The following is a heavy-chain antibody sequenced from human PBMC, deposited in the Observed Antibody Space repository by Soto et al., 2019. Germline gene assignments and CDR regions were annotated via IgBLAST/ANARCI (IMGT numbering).Heavy chain of an antibody. CDR1: GFSLNTSGVR. CDR3: AHSRSYYDILTGP. D-gene: IGHD3-9*01. J-gene: IGHJ5*02. V-gene: IGHV2-5*02. CDR2: ISWDDDK. Sequence: QITLKESGPTLVKPTQNLTLTCTFSGFSLNTSGVRVGWFRQPPGKAPEWLGFISWDDDKRYSPSLKRGLTIPEDTSNNQVALTMTTMDPVDTATYYCAHSRSYYDILTGPWGQGTLVTVSS.